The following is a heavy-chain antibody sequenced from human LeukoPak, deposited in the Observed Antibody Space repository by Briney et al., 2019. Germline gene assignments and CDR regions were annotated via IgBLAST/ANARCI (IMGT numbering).Heavy chain of an antibody. CDR2: IYYSGST. CDR1: GVSISSYY. Sequence: SETLSLTCTVSGVSISSYYWSWVRQPPGKGLEWIGYIYYSGSTNYNPSLKSRVTISVDTSKTQFSLKLSSVTAADTAVYYCARGGAASWIQLWSLYYGMDVWGQGTTVTVSS. CDR3: ARGGAASWIQLWSLYYGMDV. V-gene: IGHV4-59*01. J-gene: IGHJ6*02. D-gene: IGHD5-18*01.